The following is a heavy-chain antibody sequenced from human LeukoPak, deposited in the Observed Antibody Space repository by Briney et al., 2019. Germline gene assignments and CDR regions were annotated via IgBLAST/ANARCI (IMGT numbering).Heavy chain of an antibody. D-gene: IGHD2-2*02. CDR2: IKQDGSEK. Sequence: GGSLRLSCEASGFTFSSYWKSWVRQAPGKGLEWVANIKQDGSEKYYVDSVKGRFTISRDNAKNTLYLQMNSLRAEDTAVYYCARSIPPHDYWGQGTLVTVSS. CDR1: GFTFSSYW. J-gene: IGHJ4*02. CDR3: ARSIPPHDY. V-gene: IGHV3-7*03.